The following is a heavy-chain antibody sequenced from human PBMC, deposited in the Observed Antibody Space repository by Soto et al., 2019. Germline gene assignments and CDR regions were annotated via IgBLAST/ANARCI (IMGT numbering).Heavy chain of an antibody. CDR2: SHQSGNT. V-gene: IGHV4-4*02. Sequence: QVQLQESGPGLVKPSGTLSLTCAVSGVSIGSHDWWTWVRQPPGKGLEWIGESHQSGNTNYNSSLESRVTISLHKPKNHFSLQLGSVTVADTAVYYCATRDTGRVYWGQGTLVTVPS. CDR3: ATRDTGRVY. CDR1: GVSIGSHDW. D-gene: IGHD5-18*01. J-gene: IGHJ4*02.